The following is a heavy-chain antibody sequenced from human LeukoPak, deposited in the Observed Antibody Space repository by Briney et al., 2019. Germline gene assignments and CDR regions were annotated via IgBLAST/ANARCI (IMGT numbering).Heavy chain of an antibody. CDR2: INHSGST. Sequence: PSETLSLTCTVSGYSISSGYYWSWIRQPPGKGLEWIGEINHSGSTNYNPSLKSRVTISVDTSKNQFSLKLSSVTAADTAVYYCARFTGYSYGYFDYWGQGTLVTVSS. D-gene: IGHD5-18*01. CDR3: ARFTGYSYGYFDY. V-gene: IGHV4-38-2*02. J-gene: IGHJ4*02. CDR1: GYSISSGYY.